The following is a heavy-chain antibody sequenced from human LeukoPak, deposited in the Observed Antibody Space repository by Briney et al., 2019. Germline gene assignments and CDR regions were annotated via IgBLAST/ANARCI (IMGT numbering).Heavy chain of an antibody. D-gene: IGHD6-13*01. J-gene: IGHJ3*02. Sequence: PSGTLSLTCAVSCASISSNWWNWVRQPPGKGLEWIGEIHHSGSANYNPSLKSRVTISLDTSENQFSLRLSSVTAADTAVYYCARVTAAAGQEAFDIWGQGTMVTVSS. CDR1: CASISSNW. CDR3: ARVTAAAGQEAFDI. CDR2: IHHSGSA. V-gene: IGHV4-4*02.